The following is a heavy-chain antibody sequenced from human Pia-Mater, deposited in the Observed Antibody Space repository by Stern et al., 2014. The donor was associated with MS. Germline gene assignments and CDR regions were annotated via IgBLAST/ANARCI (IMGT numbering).Heavy chain of an antibody. V-gene: IGHV1-69*06. J-gene: IGHJ5*02. D-gene: IGHD3-10*01. CDR1: GG. CDR3: ARGSGDNWFGP. Sequence: VQLVQSGAEVKKPGSSVKVSCKSSGGISWVRQAPGPGLEWMGGVIPFVGTSNYAQKFQGRVIITADTSTNTTYLHLSRLTSADTAVYYCARGSGDNWFGPWGQGTLVTVSS. CDR2: VIPFVGTS.